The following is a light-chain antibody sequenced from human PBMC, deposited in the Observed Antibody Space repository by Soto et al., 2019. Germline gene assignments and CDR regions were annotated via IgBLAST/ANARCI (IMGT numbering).Light chain of an antibody. CDR2: DNN. CDR1: SSNIGNNY. V-gene: IGLV1-51*01. Sequence: QSVLTQPPSVSAAPGQKVTISCSGSSSNIGNNYVSWYQYLPGTAPKLLIYDNNKRPSGIPDRFSGSKSGTSATLGITGLQTGDEADFYCETWDGSLSAVAFGGGTKLTVL. CDR3: ETWDGSLSAVA. J-gene: IGLJ2*01.